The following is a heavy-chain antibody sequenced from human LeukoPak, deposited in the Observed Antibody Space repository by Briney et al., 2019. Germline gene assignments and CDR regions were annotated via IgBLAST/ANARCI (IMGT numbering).Heavy chain of an antibody. V-gene: IGHV3-30*02. CDR2: IRYDGSNK. CDR1: GFTFSSYG. D-gene: IGHD3-9*01. Sequence: PGGSLRLSCAASGFTFSSYGMHWVRQAPGKGLEWVAFIRYDGSNKYYADSVKGRFTISRDNSKNTLYLQMNSLRAEDTAVYYCAKVKADYDILTEDYWGQETLVTVSS. J-gene: IGHJ4*02. CDR3: AKVKADYDILTEDY.